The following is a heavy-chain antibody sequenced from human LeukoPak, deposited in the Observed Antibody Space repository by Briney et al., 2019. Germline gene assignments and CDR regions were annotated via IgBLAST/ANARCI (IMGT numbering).Heavy chain of an antibody. CDR1: GFTFSDYY. J-gene: IGHJ3*02. V-gene: IGHV3-11*04. CDR3: ARDGRRAYYYDSSGPDDAFDI. D-gene: IGHD3-22*01. CDR2: ISGSGGNT. Sequence: GGSLRLSCVASGFTFSDYYMSWIRQAAGKGLEWVSAISGSGGNTYYTDSVKGRFTISRDNSNNALYLQMNSLRAEDTAVYYCARDGRRAYYYDSSGPDDAFDIWGQGTMVTVSS.